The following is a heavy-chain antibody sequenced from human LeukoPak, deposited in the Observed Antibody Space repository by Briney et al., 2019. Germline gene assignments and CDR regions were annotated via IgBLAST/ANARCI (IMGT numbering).Heavy chain of an antibody. CDR1: GLTFSSYA. CDR3: ARDWGIGY. Sequence: GGFLRLSCSASGLTFSSYAMSWVRQAPGKGLEWVSYISSSSSTIYYADSVKGRFTISRDNAKNSLYLQMNSLRAEDTAVYYCARDWGIGYWGQGTLVTVSS. D-gene: IGHD3-16*01. CDR2: ISSSSSTI. V-gene: IGHV3-48*01. J-gene: IGHJ4*02.